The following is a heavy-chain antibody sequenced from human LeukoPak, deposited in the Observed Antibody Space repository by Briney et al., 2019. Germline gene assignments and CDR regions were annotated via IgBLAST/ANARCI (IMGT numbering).Heavy chain of an antibody. D-gene: IGHD3-16*02. Sequence: ASVTVSCTASGGTFSSYAISWVRQAPGQGLEWMGGIIPIFGTANYAQKFQGSVTITADESTSTAYMELSSLRSEDTAVYYCAPDPYYDYVWGSYRYDYWGQGTLVTVSS. CDR3: APDPYYDYVWGSYRYDY. CDR1: GGTFSSYA. CDR2: IIPIFGTA. V-gene: IGHV1-69*13. J-gene: IGHJ4*02.